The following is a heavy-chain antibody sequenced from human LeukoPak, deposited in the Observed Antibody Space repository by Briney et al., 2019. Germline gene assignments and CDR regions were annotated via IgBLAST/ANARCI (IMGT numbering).Heavy chain of an antibody. V-gene: IGHV1-69*05. D-gene: IGHD3-22*01. CDR1: GGTFSSYA. CDR2: IIPIFGTA. CDR3: ARDLSGYDSSGYYYGYAFDI. Sequence: SVKVSCRASGGTFSSYAISWVRQALGQGLEWMGGIIPIFGTANYAQKFQGRVTITTDESTSSAYMELSSLRSEDTAVYYCARDLSGYDSSGYYYGYAFDIWGQGTMVTVSS. J-gene: IGHJ3*02.